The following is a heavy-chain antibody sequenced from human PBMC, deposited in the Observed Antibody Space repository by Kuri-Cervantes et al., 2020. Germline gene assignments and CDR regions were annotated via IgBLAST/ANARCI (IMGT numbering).Heavy chain of an antibody. CDR1: GFTFSNAW. CDR2: ISSSGSTI. Sequence: GESLKISCAAPGFTFSNAWMSWVRQAPGKGLEWVSYISSSGSTIYYADSVKGRFTISRDNAKNSLYLQMNSLRAEDTAVYYCARDSGSYPDYWGQGTLVTVSS. CDR3: ARDSGSYPDY. V-gene: IGHV3-11*01. D-gene: IGHD1-26*01. J-gene: IGHJ4*02.